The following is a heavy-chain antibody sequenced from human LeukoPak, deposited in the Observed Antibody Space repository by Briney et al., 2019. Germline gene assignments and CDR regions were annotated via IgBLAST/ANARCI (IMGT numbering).Heavy chain of an antibody. CDR2: ISPYSGTT. CDR3: AIIIAVAGS. D-gene: IGHD6-19*01. Sequence: ASVKVSCKTSGYTFTSYDISWVRQAPGQGLEWMGWISPYSGTTNYAQKFQGRVTMTTDTSTSTAYMELRSLRSDDTAEYYCAIIIAVAGSWGQGTLVTVSS. V-gene: IGHV1-18*01. CDR1: GYTFTSYD. J-gene: IGHJ4*02.